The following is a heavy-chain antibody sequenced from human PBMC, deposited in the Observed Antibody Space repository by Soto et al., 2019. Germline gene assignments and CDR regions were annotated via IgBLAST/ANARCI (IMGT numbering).Heavy chain of an antibody. D-gene: IGHD4-4*01. J-gene: IGHJ4*02. CDR3: ARRKDYTSNFVFEY. V-gene: IGHV5-51*01. Sequence: HGESLKISCKASGDSFTSHWIGCVRQMPGKGLEWMGIIYPSDSDTRYSPSFQGQVTMSADKSISTAYLQWSSLKTSDTAMYYCARRKDYTSNFVFEYWGRGTLVTVSS. CDR1: GDSFTSHW. CDR2: IYPSDSDT.